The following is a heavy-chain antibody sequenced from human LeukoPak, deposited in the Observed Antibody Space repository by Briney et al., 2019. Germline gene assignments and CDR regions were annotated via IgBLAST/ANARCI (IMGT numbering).Heavy chain of an antibody. J-gene: IGHJ4*02. Sequence: ASVKVSCKASGYTFTSYDINWVRQATGQGLEWMGWMNPNSGNTGYAQKFQGRVTMTRNTSISTAYMELSSLRSEDTAVYYCARDLLIAAAGTLEYWGQGTLVTVSS. CDR3: ARDLLIAAAGTLEY. V-gene: IGHV1-8*01. CDR1: GYTFTSYD. CDR2: MNPNSGNT. D-gene: IGHD6-13*01.